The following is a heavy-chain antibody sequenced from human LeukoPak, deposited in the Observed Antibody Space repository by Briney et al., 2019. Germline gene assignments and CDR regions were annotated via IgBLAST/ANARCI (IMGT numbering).Heavy chain of an antibody. CDR1: GYSISSGYY. CDR3: VRDSSGYYPIFDY. D-gene: IGHD3-22*01. J-gene: IGHJ4*02. Sequence: SETLSLTCTVSGYSISSGYYWGWIRQPPGKGLEWIGSMYDSGRTYYSPSLKSRVTISVDTSKNQLSLKLSSVTAADTAVYYCVRDSSGYYPIFDYWGQGTLVTVSS. V-gene: IGHV4-38-2*02. CDR2: MYDSGRT.